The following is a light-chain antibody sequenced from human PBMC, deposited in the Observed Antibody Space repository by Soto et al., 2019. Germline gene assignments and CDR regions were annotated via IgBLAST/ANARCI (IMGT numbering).Light chain of an antibody. V-gene: IGKV1-6*01. CDR2: AAS. Sequence: GDRVTITCRASQGIRSDLGWFQQKPGKAPKLLIYAASSLQSGVPSRFSGSGSGTDFTLTISSLQPEDFATYYCLQDYNYPRTFGQGTKVDIK. CDR3: LQDYNYPRT. J-gene: IGKJ1*01. CDR1: QGIRSD.